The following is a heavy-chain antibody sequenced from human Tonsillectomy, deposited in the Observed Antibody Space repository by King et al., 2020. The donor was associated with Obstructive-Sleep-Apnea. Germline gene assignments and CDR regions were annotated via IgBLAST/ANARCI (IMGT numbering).Heavy chain of an antibody. V-gene: IGHV3-7*03. CDR1: GFTVSSYL. CDR2: IRPDGSEI. Sequence: VQLVESGGGFVQPGGSLRLSCAASGFTVSSYLMSWVRQAPGKGLEWLANIRPDGSEIFYVASVRGRFTSSRDYAKNSLFLQMNSLSAEDTAVYYCARVRGSYCLDVWGQGTTVTVSS. CDR3: ARVRGSYCLDV. D-gene: IGHD1-26*01. J-gene: IGHJ6*02.